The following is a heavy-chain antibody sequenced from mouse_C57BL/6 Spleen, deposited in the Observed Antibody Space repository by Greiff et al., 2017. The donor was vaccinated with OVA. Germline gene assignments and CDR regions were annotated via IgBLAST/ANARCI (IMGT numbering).Heavy chain of an antibody. Sequence: DVHLVESGGGLVKPGGSLKLSCAASGFTFSDYGMHWVRQAPEKGLEWVAYISSGSSTIYYADTVKGRFTISRDNAKNTLFLQMTSLRSEDTAMYYCAGGGYPYYYAMDYWGQGTSVTVSS. J-gene: IGHJ4*01. CDR1: GFTFSDYG. V-gene: IGHV5-17*01. CDR3: AGGGYPYYYAMDY. CDR2: ISSGSSTI. D-gene: IGHD2-2*01.